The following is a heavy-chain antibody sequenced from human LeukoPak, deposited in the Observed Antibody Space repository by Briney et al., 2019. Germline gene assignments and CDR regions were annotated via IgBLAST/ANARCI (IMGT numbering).Heavy chain of an antibody. V-gene: IGHV3-21*01. D-gene: IGHD2-2*01. CDR2: ISSSSSYI. J-gene: IGHJ6*02. CDR3: ARAGIVVVPAALDYGMDV. Sequence: GGSLRLSCAASGFTFSSYSMNWVRQAPGKGLEWVSSISSSSSYIYYADSVKGRFTISRDNAKNSLYLQMNSLRAEDTAVYYCARAGIVVVPAALDYGMDVWGQGTTVTVSS. CDR1: GFTFSSYS.